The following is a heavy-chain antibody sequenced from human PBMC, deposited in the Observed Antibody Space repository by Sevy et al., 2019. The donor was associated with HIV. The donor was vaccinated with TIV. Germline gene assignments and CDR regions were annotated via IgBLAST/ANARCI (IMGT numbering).Heavy chain of an antibody. Sequence: SETLSLTCTVSGGSISSSSYYWGWIRQPPGKGLEWTWSIYYSGSTYYNPSLKSRVTISVDTSKNQFSLKLSSVTAADTAVYYCARRPGRDYGGSNWFDPWGQGTLVTVSS. V-gene: IGHV4-39*01. CDR3: ARRPGRDYGGSNWFDP. D-gene: IGHD4-17*01. J-gene: IGHJ5*02. CDR1: GGSISSSSYY. CDR2: IYYSGST.